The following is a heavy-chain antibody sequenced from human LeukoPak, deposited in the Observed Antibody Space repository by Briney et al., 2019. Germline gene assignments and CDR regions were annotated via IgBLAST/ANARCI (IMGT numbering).Heavy chain of an antibody. CDR1: GGSIRSRSYN. CDR2: IYYSGST. J-gene: IGHJ4*02. D-gene: IGHD2-2*01. V-gene: IGHV4-39*01. CDR3: ARTANSSSCYDY. Sequence: SETLSLTCSVSGGSIRSRSYNWGWICQPPGKGLEWIGNIYYSGSTYYNPSLESRVTISVDTSKNQFSLNLSSVTAADTAVYYCARTANSSSCYDYWGQGTLVTVSS.